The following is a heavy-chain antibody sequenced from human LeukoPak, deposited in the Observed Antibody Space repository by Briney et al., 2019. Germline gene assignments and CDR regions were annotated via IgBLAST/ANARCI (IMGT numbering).Heavy chain of an antibody. V-gene: IGHV3-23*01. D-gene: IGHD1-14*01. CDR2: ISGSGGVT. CDR3: AKDERRSPNKGPLTCQH. CDR1: GFTFCSYA. J-gene: IGHJ1*01. Sequence: VGSPRLSCAASGFTFCSYAMTWGRDAPGEGLERVSPISGSGGVTYYADSVKGRVTIFRDKSKSTLYLQMNTPRAQSTPLYYTAKDERRSPNKGPLTCQHWGQGTLVTVSS.